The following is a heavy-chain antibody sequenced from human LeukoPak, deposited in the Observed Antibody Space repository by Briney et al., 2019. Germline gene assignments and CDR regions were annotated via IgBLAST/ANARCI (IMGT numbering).Heavy chain of an antibody. Sequence: ASVKVSCKASGYTFTSYGISWVRQAPGQGLEWMGWISAYNGNTNYAQKLQGRVTMTEDTSTDTAYMELSGLRSEDTAVYYCATVNYYDSSGRLHFDYWGQGTLVTVSS. CDR3: ATVNYYDSSGRLHFDY. CDR1: GYTFTSYG. D-gene: IGHD3-22*01. CDR2: ISAYNGNT. J-gene: IGHJ4*02. V-gene: IGHV1-18*01.